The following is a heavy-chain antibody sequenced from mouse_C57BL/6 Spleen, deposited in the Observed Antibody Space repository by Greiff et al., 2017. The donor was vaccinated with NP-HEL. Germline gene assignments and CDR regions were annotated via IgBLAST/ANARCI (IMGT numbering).Heavy chain of an antibody. Sequence: VKLQQPGAELVMPGASVKLSCKASGYTFTSYWMHWVKQRPGQGLEWIGEIDPSDSYTNYNQKFKGKSTLTVDKSSSTAYMQLSSLTSEDSAVYYCARGYYGTFDVWGTGTTVTVSS. CDR3: ARGYYGTFDV. CDR1: GYTFTSYW. D-gene: IGHD1-1*01. V-gene: IGHV1-69*01. J-gene: IGHJ1*03. CDR2: IDPSDSYT.